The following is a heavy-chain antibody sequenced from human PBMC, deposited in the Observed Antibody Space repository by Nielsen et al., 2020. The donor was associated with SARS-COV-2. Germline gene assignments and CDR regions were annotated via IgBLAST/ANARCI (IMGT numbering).Heavy chain of an antibody. CDR1: GFTVSSNY. D-gene: IGHD4-23*01. J-gene: IGHJ6*03. Sequence: GGSLRLSCAASGFTVSSNYMSWVRQAPGKGLEWASVIYSGGSTYYADSVKGRFTISRHNSKNTLYLQMNSLRAEDTAVYYCARDRGDYVGYYYMDVWGKGTTVTVSS. CDR2: IYSGGST. CDR3: ARDRGDYVGYYYMDV. V-gene: IGHV3-53*04.